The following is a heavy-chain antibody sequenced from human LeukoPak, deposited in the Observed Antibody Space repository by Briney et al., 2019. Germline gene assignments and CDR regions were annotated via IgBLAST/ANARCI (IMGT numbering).Heavy chain of an antibody. CDR3: ARVGYDSSGPYGAFDI. CDR1: GFTVISNY. J-gene: IGHJ3*02. Sequence: GGSLRFSLEALGFTVISNYMSWVRQAPGKGREGAPVIYSGGSTYYADSVKGRFTISRDNSKNTLYLQMNSLRAEDTAVYYCARVGYDSSGPYGAFDIWGQGTMVTVSS. CDR2: IYSGGST. V-gene: IGHV3-66*01. D-gene: IGHD3-22*01.